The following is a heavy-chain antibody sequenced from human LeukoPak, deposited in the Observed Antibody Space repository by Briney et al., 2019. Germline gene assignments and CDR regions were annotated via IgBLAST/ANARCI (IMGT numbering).Heavy chain of an antibody. CDR3: ARGGGDHAFDV. V-gene: IGHV3-74*01. Sequence: GGSLRLSCAASGFSFTTYWMHWVRRGQGQGLVWVSRINSDGSDTIYADSVKGRFTISRDNAKNTVYLQMDSLRAEDTAVYYCARGGGDHAFDVWGQGTMVTVSS. CDR2: INSDGSDT. D-gene: IGHD2-21*02. J-gene: IGHJ3*01. CDR1: GFSFTTYW.